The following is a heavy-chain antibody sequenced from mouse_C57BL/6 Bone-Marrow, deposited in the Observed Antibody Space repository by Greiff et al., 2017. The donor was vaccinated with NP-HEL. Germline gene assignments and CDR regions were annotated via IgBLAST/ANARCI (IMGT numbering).Heavy chain of an antibody. V-gene: IGHV2-9-1*01. CDR2: IWTGGGT. CDR3: ARETTVVARRDYAMDY. J-gene: IGHJ4*01. Sequence: VKLVESGPGLVAPSQSLSITCTVSGFSLTSYAISWVRQPPGKGLEWLGVIWTGGGTNYNSALKSRLSISKDNSKSQVFLKMNRLQTDDTARDYCARETTVVARRDYAMDYWGQGTSVTVSS. D-gene: IGHD1-1*01. CDR1: GFSLTSYA.